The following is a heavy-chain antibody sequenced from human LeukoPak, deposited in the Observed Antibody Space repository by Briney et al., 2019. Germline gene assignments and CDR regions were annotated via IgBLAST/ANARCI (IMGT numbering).Heavy chain of an antibody. J-gene: IGHJ3*01. Sequence: GASVKVSCKASGYTFTSYAMNWVRQAPGQGLEWMGWINTDSGNPTYAQGFTGRFVFSLDSAVSTAYLQISNLMPEDTGKYYCVKEILRSDLWGQGTMVTVSS. D-gene: IGHD5-24*01. V-gene: IGHV7-4-1*02. CDR3: VKEILRSDL. CDR2: INTDSGNP. CDR1: GYTFTSYA.